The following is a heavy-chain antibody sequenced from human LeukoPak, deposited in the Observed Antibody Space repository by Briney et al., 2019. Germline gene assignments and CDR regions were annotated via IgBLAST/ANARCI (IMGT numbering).Heavy chain of an antibody. CDR3: ARGETYSSSWYQSDY. Sequence: GGSLRLSCAASGFTFSSYSMNWVRQAPGKGLEWVSYISSSSSTIYYSDSVKGRFTISRDNAKNSLYLQMNSLRAEDTAVYYCARGETYSSSWYQSDYWGQGTLVTVSS. CDR2: ISSSSSTI. V-gene: IGHV3-48*01. CDR1: GFTFSSYS. J-gene: IGHJ4*02. D-gene: IGHD6-13*01.